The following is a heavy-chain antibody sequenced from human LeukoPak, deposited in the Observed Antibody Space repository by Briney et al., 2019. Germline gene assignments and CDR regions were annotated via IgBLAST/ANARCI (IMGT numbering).Heavy chain of an antibody. J-gene: IGHJ6*04. CDR3: ARDMGFGGRPWGHYYGLDV. V-gene: IGHV1-69*01. Sequence: ASVKVSCKASGGTFNNYAIIWLRQAPGQGLEWMGGIIPVFGTANIAQKFQGRVTITADESTTTAYMELRSLRSEGTAVYYCARDMGFGGRPWGHYYGLDVWGKGTTITVSS. CDR1: GGTFNNYA. D-gene: IGHD3-10*01. CDR2: IIPVFGTA.